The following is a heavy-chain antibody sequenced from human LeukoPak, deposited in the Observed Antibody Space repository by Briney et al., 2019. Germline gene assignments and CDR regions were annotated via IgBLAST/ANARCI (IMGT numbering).Heavy chain of an antibody. CDR2: IWYDGSNK. V-gene: IGHV3-33*01. CDR1: GFTFSSYG. CDR3: ARDNVYYFDY. Sequence: GGSLRLSCAASGFTFSSYGMHWVRQAPGKGLEWVAVIWYDGSNKYYADSVKGRFTISRDNSKDTLYLQMNSLRAEDTAVCYCARDNVYYFDYWGQGTLVTVSS. J-gene: IGHJ4*02.